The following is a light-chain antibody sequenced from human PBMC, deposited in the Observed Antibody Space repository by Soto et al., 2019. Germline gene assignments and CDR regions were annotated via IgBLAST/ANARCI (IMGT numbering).Light chain of an antibody. Sequence: LTQSPSSLSASVGDRVTITCQASHDIRNDLNWYQQKSGKAPKLLIHEASTLEAGVPSRFSGRGSGTDFTFAISGLQPEDVATYYCQQYDNLPLTFGGGTKVEI. CDR1: HDIRND. V-gene: IGKV1-33*01. J-gene: IGKJ4*01. CDR2: EAS. CDR3: QQYDNLPLT.